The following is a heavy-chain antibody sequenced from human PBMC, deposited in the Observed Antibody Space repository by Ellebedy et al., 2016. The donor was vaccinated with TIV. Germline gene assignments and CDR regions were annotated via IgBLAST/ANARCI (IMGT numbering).Heavy chain of an antibody. J-gene: IGHJ4*02. CDR1: GYSFLSYD. V-gene: IGHV1-8*01. CDR2: MNPNSGKT. D-gene: IGHD4-17*01. Sequence: AASVKVSCKTSGYSFLSYDIFWVRQAPGQGLEWVGRMNPNSGKTDYEQKFQTRLTLTRDTSVSTAYLELSSLMSEDTAMYYCARGGPTASTSFDYWGQGALVTVSS. CDR3: ARGGPTASTSFDY.